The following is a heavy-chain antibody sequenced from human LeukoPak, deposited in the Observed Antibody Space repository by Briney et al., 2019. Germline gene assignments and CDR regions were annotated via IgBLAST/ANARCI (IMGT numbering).Heavy chain of an antibody. CDR2: IYYSGST. V-gene: IGHV4-31*03. Sequence: PSETLSLTCTVSGGSISSGGYYWSWIRQHPGKGLEWIGYIYYSGSTYYNPSLKSRVTISVDTSKNQFSLKLSSVTAADTAVYYCARDTQRYCSSTSCFVGMDVWGQGTTVTVSS. J-gene: IGHJ6*02. CDR3: ARDTQRYCSSTSCFVGMDV. D-gene: IGHD2-2*01. CDR1: GGSISSGGYY.